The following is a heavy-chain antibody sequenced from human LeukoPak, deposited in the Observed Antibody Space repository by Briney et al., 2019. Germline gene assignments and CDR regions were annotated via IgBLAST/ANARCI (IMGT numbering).Heavy chain of an antibody. CDR1: GFTFSSYA. CDR2: ISGSGGST. D-gene: IGHD2-15*01. V-gene: IGHV3-23*01. CDR3: AKDLVAIRYCSGGSCYLFDY. Sequence: GGSLRLSCAASGFTFSSYAMSWVRQAPGKGLEWVSAISGSGGSTYYADSVKGRFTISRDNSKNTLYLQMNSLRAEDTAVYYCAKDLVAIRYCSGGSCYLFDYWGQGTLVTVSP. J-gene: IGHJ4*02.